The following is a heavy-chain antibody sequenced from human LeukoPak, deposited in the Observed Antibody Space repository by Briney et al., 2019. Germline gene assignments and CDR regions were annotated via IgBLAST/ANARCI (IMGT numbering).Heavy chain of an antibody. V-gene: IGHV1-18*01. CDR1: GYTFTSYS. D-gene: IGHD6-13*01. J-gene: IGHJ4*02. CDR3: ARVSSSSGDAEESFDY. Sequence: ASVKVSCKASGYTFTSYSISWVRQALGQGLEWMGWISAYNGNTNYAQKLQGRVTITRDTSASTAYMELSSLRSEDTAVYYCARVSSSSGDAEESFDYWGQGTLVTVSS. CDR2: ISAYNGNT.